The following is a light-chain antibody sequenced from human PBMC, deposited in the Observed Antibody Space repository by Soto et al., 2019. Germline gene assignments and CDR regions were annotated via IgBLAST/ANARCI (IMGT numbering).Light chain of an antibody. Sequence: SALTQPASVSGSPGQSITISCTGTNSDVGAYNFVSWYEQHPGKAPKLMIFDVSSRPSGVSNRFSGSKSGNTASLTISGLQAEDEANYYCSSYASSRTLVFGGGTKVTVL. V-gene: IGLV2-14*01. CDR2: DVS. CDR3: SSYASSRTLV. CDR1: NSDVGAYNF. J-gene: IGLJ2*01.